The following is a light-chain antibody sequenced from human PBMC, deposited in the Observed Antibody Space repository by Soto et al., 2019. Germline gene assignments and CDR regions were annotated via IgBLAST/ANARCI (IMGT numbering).Light chain of an antibody. CDR2: TNN. CDR1: NSNIGSHL. J-gene: IGLJ3*02. CDR3: AAWDGSLQSWV. V-gene: IGLV1-44*01. Sequence: QSVLTQPPSASGAPGQRVTIACSGSNSNIGSHLVNWYQQVPGTAPKLLIYTNNQRPSGVPDRFSDSKSGTSASLAISGLQSEDEAEYYCAAWDGSLQSWVFGGGTKLTVL.